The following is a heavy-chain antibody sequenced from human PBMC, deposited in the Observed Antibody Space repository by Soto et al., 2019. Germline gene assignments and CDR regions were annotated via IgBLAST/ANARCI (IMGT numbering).Heavy chain of an antibody. V-gene: IGHV4-39*01. J-gene: IGHJ4*02. Sequence: SETLSLTCTVSGGSISSSSYYWGWIRQPPGKGLEWIGSIYYSGSTYYNPSLKSRVTISVDTSKNQFSLKLSSVTAADTAVYYCARRRGIAARPRGSYYFDYWGQGTLVTVSS. D-gene: IGHD6-6*01. CDR3: ARRRGIAARPRGSYYFDY. CDR1: GGSISSSSYY. CDR2: IYYSGST.